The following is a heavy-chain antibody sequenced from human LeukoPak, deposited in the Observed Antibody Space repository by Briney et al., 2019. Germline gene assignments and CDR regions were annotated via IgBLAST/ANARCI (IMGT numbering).Heavy chain of an antibody. CDR1: GGSIRSSSYY. Sequence: NPSETLSLTCTVSGGSIRSSSYYWGWIRQPPGKGLEWIGTIYYSGSTYYNPSLESRVTISVDTSKNQFSLKLSSVTAADTAIYYCARRGRQLDHDYWGEGTLVTVSS. D-gene: IGHD6-13*01. CDR2: IYYSGST. CDR3: ARRGRQLDHDY. V-gene: IGHV4-39*01. J-gene: IGHJ4*02.